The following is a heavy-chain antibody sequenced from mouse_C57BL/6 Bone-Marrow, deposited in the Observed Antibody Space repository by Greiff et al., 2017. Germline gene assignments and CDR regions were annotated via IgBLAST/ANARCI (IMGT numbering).Heavy chain of an antibody. CDR1: GYSITSDY. Sequence: EVHLVESGPGLAKPSQTLSLTCSVTGYSITSDYWNWIRKFPGHKLEYMGYISYSGSTYYNPSLKSRNSITRDTSKNQYYLRLNAVTTEDTATYYCAREGYGYYDSYWYLDVWGTGTTVTVSS. V-gene: IGHV3-8*01. CDR2: ISYSGST. D-gene: IGHD2-3*01. J-gene: IGHJ1*03. CDR3: AREGYGYYDSYWYLDV.